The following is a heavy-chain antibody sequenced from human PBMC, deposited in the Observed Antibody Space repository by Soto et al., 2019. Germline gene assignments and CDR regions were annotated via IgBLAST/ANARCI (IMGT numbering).Heavy chain of an antibody. J-gene: IGHJ5*02. V-gene: IGHV4-61*01. Sequence: SETLSLTCTVSGGSVSSGSYYWSWIRQPPGKGLEWIGYIYYSGSTNYNPSLKSRVTISVDTSKNQFSLKLSSVTAADTAVYYCARVRTLSQNWFDPWGQGTLVTVSS. CDR2: IYYSGST. D-gene: IGHD1-7*01. CDR1: GGSVSSGSYY. CDR3: ARVRTLSQNWFDP.